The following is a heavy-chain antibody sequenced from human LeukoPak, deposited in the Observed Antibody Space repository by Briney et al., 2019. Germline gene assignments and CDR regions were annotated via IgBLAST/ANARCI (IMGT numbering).Heavy chain of an antibody. CDR2: ISSSGSTI. CDR3: AREYTYYDILTGYYDRVLDY. CDR1: GFTFSSYE. Sequence: GGSLRPSCAASGFTFSSYEMNWVRQAPGKGLEWVSYISSSGSTIYYADSVKGRFTISRDNAKNTLYLQMNSLRAEDTAVYYCAREYTYYDILTGYYDRVLDYWGQGTLVTVSS. D-gene: IGHD3-9*01. V-gene: IGHV3-48*03. J-gene: IGHJ4*02.